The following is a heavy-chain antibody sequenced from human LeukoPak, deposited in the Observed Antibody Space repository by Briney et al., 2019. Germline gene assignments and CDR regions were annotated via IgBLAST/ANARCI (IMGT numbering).Heavy chain of an antibody. CDR3: AKDSRYYDSSGYYWGASDI. CDR1: GFTFYDYA. V-gene: IGHV3-43*02. Sequence: GGSLRLSCAASGFTFYDYAMHWVRQAPGKGLEWVSLISGDGGSTYYADAVKGRFTISRDNSKNSLYLQMNSLRTEDTALYYCAKDSRYYDSSGYYWGASDIWGQGAMVTASS. CDR2: ISGDGGST. J-gene: IGHJ3*02. D-gene: IGHD3-22*01.